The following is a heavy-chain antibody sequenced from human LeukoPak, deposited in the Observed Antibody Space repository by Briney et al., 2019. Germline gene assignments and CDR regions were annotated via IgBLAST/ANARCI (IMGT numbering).Heavy chain of an antibody. CDR2: ISSSSSYI. CDR1: GFTFSSYS. V-gene: IGHV3-21*01. Sequence: GGSLRLSCAASGFTFSSYSMNWVRQAPGKGLEWVSSISSSSSYIYYADSVKGRFTISRDNAKNSLYLQMNSLRAEDTAVYYCARMEIVEYDISGYYSPFLDYWGQGTLVTVSS. D-gene: IGHD3-22*01. J-gene: IGHJ4*02. CDR3: ARMEIVEYDISGYYSPFLDY.